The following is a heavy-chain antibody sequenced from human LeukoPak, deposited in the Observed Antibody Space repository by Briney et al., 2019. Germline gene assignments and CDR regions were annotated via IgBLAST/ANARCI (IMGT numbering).Heavy chain of an antibody. Sequence: SETLSLTCTVSGASISSGNYYWSWIRQPAVKELEWIGRIYPSGNTDYNPSLKSRVTMSLDTSKNQFSLKLSSVTAADTAIYYCARNVPHGSSSRSRVDPWGQGTLVTVSS. CDR2: IYPSGNT. J-gene: IGHJ5*02. V-gene: IGHV4-61*02. D-gene: IGHD6-6*01. CDR3: ARNVPHGSSSRSRVDP. CDR1: GASISSGNYY.